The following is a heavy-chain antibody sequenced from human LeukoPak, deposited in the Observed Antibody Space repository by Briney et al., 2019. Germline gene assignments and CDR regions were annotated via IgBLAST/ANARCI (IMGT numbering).Heavy chain of an antibody. CDR2: ISSSTYT. J-gene: IGHJ4*02. D-gene: IGHD2/OR15-2a*01. CDR3: AREKNRRFDY. CDR1: GFTFSDYT. Sequence: PGGSLRLSCAASGFTFSDYTMNWVRQAPGKGLEWVSSISSSTYTYYVDSVRGRFTISRDNAKNSLYLQMNSLRAEDTAVYYCAREKNRRFDYWGQGTLVTVSS. V-gene: IGHV3-69-1*02.